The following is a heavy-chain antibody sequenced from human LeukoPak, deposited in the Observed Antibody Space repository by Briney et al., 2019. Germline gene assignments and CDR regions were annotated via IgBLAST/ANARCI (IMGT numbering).Heavy chain of an antibody. CDR2: ISGSGGST. D-gene: IGHD3-10*01. Sequence: QTGGSLRLSCAASGFTFSSYAMSWVRQAPGKGLEWVSAISGSGGSTYYADSVKGRFTISRDNSKNTLYLQMNSLRAEDTAVYYCAKDQSSGSYYLDGNWFDPWGQGTLVTVSS. CDR1: GFTFSSYA. J-gene: IGHJ5*02. CDR3: AKDQSSGSYYLDGNWFDP. V-gene: IGHV3-23*01.